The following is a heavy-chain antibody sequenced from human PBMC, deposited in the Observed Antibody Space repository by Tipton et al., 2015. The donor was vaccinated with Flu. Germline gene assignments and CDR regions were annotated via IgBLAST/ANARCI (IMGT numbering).Heavy chain of an antibody. CDR1: GGSFSDYY. Sequence: TLSLTCAVYGGSFSDYYWSWIRQSPGKGLEWIGYIYDSGSTNYNPSLKSRVTISVDTSKNQFSLKLTSVTAADTAVYYCARRDYDILTGSRAFDIWGQGTMVTVSP. V-gene: IGHV4-59*08. J-gene: IGHJ3*02. CDR3: ARRDYDILTGSRAFDI. D-gene: IGHD3-9*01. CDR2: IYDSGST.